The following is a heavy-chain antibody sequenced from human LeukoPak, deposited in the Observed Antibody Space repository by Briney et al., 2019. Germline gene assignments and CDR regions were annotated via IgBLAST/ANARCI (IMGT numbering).Heavy chain of an antibody. J-gene: IGHJ4*02. CDR3: ARIHRYCSGGACYVLDK. Sequence: SETLSLTCTVSGGSISSYYWSWIRQPPGKGLEWIGYIYYSGSTNYNPSLKSRVTISVDTSKNQFSLKLSSVTAADTAVYYCARIHRYCSGGACYVLDKWGQGTLVAVSS. V-gene: IGHV4-59*01. CDR1: GGSISSYY. D-gene: IGHD2-15*01. CDR2: IYYSGST.